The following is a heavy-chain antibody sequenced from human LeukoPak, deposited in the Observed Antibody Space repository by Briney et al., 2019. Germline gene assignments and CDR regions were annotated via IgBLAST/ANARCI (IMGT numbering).Heavy chain of an antibody. CDR2: INPSGGST. CDR3: ARDQGGDHDYPDY. D-gene: IGHD3-16*01. CDR1: GYTFTSYY. V-gene: IGHV1-46*01. Sequence: ASVKVSCKASGYTFTSYYMHWVRQAPGQGLEWMGIINPSGGSTSYAQKFQGRVTMTTDTSTSTAYMELRSLRSDDTAVYYCARDQGGDHDYPDYWGQGTLVTVSS. J-gene: IGHJ4*02.